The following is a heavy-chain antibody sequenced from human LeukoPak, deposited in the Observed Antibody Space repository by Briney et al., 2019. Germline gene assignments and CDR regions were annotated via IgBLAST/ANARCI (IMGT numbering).Heavy chain of an antibody. V-gene: IGHV4-39*07. D-gene: IGHD3-22*01. J-gene: IGHJ4*02. CDR3: VRFTMIVVVTLYYFDY. CDR1: GGSISSSSYY. Sequence: SETLSLTCTVSGGSISSSSYYWGWIRQPPGKGLEWIGSIYYSGSTYYNPSLKSRVTISVDTSKNQFSLKLSSVTAADTAVYYCVRFTMIVVVTLYYFDYWGQGTLVTVSS. CDR2: IYYSGST.